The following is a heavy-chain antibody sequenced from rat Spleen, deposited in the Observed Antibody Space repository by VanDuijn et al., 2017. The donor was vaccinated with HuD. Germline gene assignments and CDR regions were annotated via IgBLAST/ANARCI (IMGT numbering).Heavy chain of an antibody. CDR2: ITNTGGST. Sequence: EVQLVESGGGLVQPGRSLKLSCVASGFPLNNYWLTWIRQAPGKRLEWVASITNTGGSTYYPDAVKGRFTISRDNAISTLYLQMNSLRSEDTATYYCLVGYFDYWGQGVMVTVSS. CDR3: LVGYFDY. V-gene: IGHV5-31*01. D-gene: IGHD1-1*01. J-gene: IGHJ2*01. CDR1: GFPLNNYW.